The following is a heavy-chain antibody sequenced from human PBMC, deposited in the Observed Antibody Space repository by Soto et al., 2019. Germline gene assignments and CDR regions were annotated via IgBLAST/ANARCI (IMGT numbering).Heavy chain of an antibody. J-gene: IGHJ4*02. CDR1: GGSISSYY. Sequence: SETLSLTCTVSGGSISSYYWSWIRQPPGKGLEWIGDIFYSGSTTFNPSLKSRVIISIDTPKNQFSLKLRSVTAADTAVFYCGRGPTYGRFDYWGQGTLVTVS. D-gene: IGHD2-8*01. V-gene: IGHV4-59*01. CDR3: GRGPTYGRFDY. CDR2: IFYSGST.